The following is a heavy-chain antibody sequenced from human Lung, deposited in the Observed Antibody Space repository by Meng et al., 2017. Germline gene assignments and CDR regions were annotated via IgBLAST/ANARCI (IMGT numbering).Heavy chain of an antibody. CDR2: IKQDGSEK. CDR1: GFNLSSYW. CDR3: AGDFCYGTSTYRYSGIDL. J-gene: IGHJ2*01. V-gene: IGHV3-7*01. D-gene: IGHD2/OR15-2a*01. Sequence: SLKTSCAASGFNLSSYWLNLVRQAPGKGLEWVANIKQDGSEKYYVDSVKGRFTISRDNAKNSLSLQMNSLTAEDTAVYYCAGDFCYGTSTYRYSGIDLWGRGTLVTVSS.